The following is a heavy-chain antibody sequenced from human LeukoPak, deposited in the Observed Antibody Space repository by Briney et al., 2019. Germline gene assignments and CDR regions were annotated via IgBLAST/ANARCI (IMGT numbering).Heavy chain of an antibody. CDR3: ARRTIITGTTVSWFDP. V-gene: IGHV5-51*01. CDR1: GYSFTSYW. Sequence: GESLKISCKSSGYSFTSYWIGWVRQMPGKGLEWMGIIYPGGSDTRYSPSFQGQVTTSADKSISTAYLQWSSLKASDTAMYYCARRTIITGTTVSWFDPWGQGTLVTVSS. CDR2: IYPGGSDT. D-gene: IGHD1-7*01. J-gene: IGHJ5*02.